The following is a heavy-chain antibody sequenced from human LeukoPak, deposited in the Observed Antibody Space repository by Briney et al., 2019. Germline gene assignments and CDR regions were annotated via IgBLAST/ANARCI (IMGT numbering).Heavy chain of an antibody. Sequence: SSQTLSLTCTVSGGSISSGSYYWSWIRQPAGKGLEWIGRIYTSGSTNYNPFLKSRVTISVDTSKNQFSLKLSSVTAADTAVYYCARGLTYYDILTGYSPLYYFDYWGQGTLVTVSS. CDR2: IYTSGST. CDR3: ARGLTYYDILTGYSPLYYFDY. D-gene: IGHD3-9*01. CDR1: GGSISSGSYY. V-gene: IGHV4-61*02. J-gene: IGHJ4*02.